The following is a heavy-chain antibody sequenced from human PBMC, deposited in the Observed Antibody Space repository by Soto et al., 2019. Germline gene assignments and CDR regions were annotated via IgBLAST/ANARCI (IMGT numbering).Heavy chain of an antibody. Sequence: PSETLSLTCSVAGGSISSSGDYWGWVRQPPGKGLEWIGSMHYSGKSDFNPSLQSRVTISVDTSQNQCSLKLTSVTAADAAVYYCARLLRTFVGPNWFDLWGRGTLVTVSS. CDR3: ARLLRTFVGPNWFDL. CDR1: GGSISSSGDY. CDR2: MHYSGKS. J-gene: IGHJ5*02. D-gene: IGHD2-21*01. V-gene: IGHV4-39*01.